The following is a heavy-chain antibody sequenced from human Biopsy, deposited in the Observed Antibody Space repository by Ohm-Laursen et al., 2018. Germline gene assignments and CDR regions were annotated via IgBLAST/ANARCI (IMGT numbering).Heavy chain of an antibody. V-gene: IGHV1-2*02. D-gene: IGHD2-2*01. J-gene: IGHJ2*01. CDR2: INPKSGDT. CDR3: ARGRRHCSGTCSRWYFDL. CDR1: GYTFTAFS. Sequence: ASVKVSCKPSGYTFTAFSVHWLRQAPGQGLEWMGWINPKSGDTDYPQNFQGRVSMTRDTSISTAYMDLGRLRSDDTAVYYCARGRRHCSGTCSRWYFDLWGRGTLVTVSS.